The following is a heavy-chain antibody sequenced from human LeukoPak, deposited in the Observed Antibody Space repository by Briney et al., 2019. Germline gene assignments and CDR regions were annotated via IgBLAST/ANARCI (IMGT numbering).Heavy chain of an antibody. CDR3: AKGSLSGGTCYFDY. Sequence: GASVKVSCKASGYTFTSYGISWVRQAPGQGLEWMGWISAYNGNTNYAQKLQGRVTMTTDTSASTAYMELRSLRSDDTAVYYCAKGSLSGGTCYFDYWGQGTLVTVSS. J-gene: IGHJ4*02. CDR1: GYTFTSYG. CDR2: ISAYNGNT. V-gene: IGHV1-18*01. D-gene: IGHD2-15*01.